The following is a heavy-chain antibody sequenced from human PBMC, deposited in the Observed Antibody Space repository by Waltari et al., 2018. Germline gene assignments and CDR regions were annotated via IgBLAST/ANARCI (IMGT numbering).Heavy chain of an antibody. CDR1: GGPFSSHA. J-gene: IGHJ6*02. CDR3: ARDPGPDYYYGMDV. Sequence: QVQLVQSGAVVKKPGSSVKVSCNASGGPFSSHAILWVRLAPGHGLEWMGGIIPIFGTANYEQKYQGRVTITTDESTSTAYMELSSLRSEDTAVYYCARDPGPDYYYGMDVWGQGTTVTVSS. V-gene: IGHV1-69*05. CDR2: IIPIFGTA.